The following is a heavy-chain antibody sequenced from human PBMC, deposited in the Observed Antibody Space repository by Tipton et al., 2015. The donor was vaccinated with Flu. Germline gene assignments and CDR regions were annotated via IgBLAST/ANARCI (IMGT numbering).Heavy chain of an antibody. Sequence: QLVQSGAEVKKPGESLRISCKGSGYSFTSYWISWVRQMPGKGLEWMGRIDPSDSYTNYSPSFQGHVTISADKSISTAYLQWSSLKASDTAMYYCARHYYDFWSGYYAALDYWGQGTLVTVSS. J-gene: IGHJ4*02. V-gene: IGHV5-10-1*01. CDR3: ARHYYDFWSGYYAALDY. CDR2: IDPSDSYT. D-gene: IGHD3-3*01. CDR1: GYSFTSYW.